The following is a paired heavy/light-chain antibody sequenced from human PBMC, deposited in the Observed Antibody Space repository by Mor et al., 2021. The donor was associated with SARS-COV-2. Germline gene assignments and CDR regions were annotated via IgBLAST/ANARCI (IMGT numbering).Light chain of an antibody. V-gene: IGKV4-1*01. CDR2: WAS. CDR3: QQYYSTLYT. Sequence: DIVMTQSPDSLAVSLGERATINCKSSQTVLHSSNNKNYLAWYQQKPGQSPKLLIYWASTRESGVPDRFSGSGSGTDFTLTVSSLQAEDVAVYYCQQYYSTLYTFGQGTKLEIK. CDR1: QTVLHSSNNKNY. J-gene: IGKJ2*01.
Heavy chain of an antibody. Sequence: EVQLVESGGGLVQPGGSLRLSCAASGFTFSSYWMHWVRQAPGKGLVWVSRINNDGSSTSHADSVKGRFTISRDNAKNTLYLQMNSLRAEDTAVYYCASPNIAARGTLFYWGQGTLVTVSS. CDR3: ASPNIAARGTLFY. V-gene: IGHV3-74*01. CDR1: GFTFSSYW. CDR2: INNDGSST. J-gene: IGHJ4*02. D-gene: IGHD6-6*01.